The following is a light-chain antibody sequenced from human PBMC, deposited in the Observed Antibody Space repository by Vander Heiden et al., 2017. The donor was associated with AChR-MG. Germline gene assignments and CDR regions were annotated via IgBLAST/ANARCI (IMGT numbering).Light chain of an antibody. V-gene: IGKV2D-29*01. Sequence: DIVMTQTPLSLSVTPGQPASVSCKSSQSLLYSDGKTYLYWYLQRPGQPPHLLIYEVSNRCSGVPDRFSGSGSGTEFTLKISRVEAEDVGVYYCRQSIPFALTFGGGTKVDIQ. CDR2: EVS. CDR3: RQSIPFALT. J-gene: IGKJ4*01. CDR1: QSLLYSDGKTY.